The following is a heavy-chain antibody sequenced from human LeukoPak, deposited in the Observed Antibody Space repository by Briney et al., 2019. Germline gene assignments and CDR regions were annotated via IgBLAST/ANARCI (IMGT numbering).Heavy chain of an antibody. CDR1: GDSVTNDFF. Sequence: SQTLSLTCTVSGDSVTNDFFWGCVRQPPGKELEWVGSFCLGRDTYYRPSLKSRVTISVDTCKNPFSLNLNSVTAADTAVYYCARWASISREPGGFFDHWGQGTLVTVSS. CDR3: ARWASISREPGGFFDH. D-gene: IGHD1-14*01. CDR2: FCLGRDT. V-gene: IGHV4-38-2*02. J-gene: IGHJ4*02.